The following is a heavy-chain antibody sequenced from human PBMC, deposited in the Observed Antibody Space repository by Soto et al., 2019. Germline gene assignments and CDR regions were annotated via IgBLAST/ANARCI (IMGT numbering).Heavy chain of an antibody. CDR3: ASREGYSRDTIREY. D-gene: IGHD6-13*01. Sequence: EVQLVQSGAEVKKPGESLKISCKGSGYRFTSYWIGWVRQMPGKGLEWMGIIYPDDSDTRYSPSFQGQVSISADKSSSTAYLQWSSLKASDTAMSYCASREGYSRDTIREYWAQGTLVTFSS. V-gene: IGHV5-51*01. CDR1: GYRFTSYW. CDR2: IYPDDSDT. J-gene: IGHJ4*02.